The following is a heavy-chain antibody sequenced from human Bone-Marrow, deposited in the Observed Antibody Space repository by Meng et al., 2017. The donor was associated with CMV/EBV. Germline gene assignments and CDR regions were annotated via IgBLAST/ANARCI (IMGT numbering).Heavy chain of an antibody. Sequence: GSLRLSCTVSGGSISSSSYYWGWIRQPPGKGLEWIGYIYYSGSTNYNPSLKSRVTISVDTSKNQFSLKLSSVTAADTAVYYCARGGYGDYEYDYWGQGKLVPVSS. CDR1: GGSISSSSYY. CDR3: ARGGYGDYEYDY. V-gene: IGHV4-61*05. D-gene: IGHD4-17*01. CDR2: IYYSGST. J-gene: IGHJ4*02.